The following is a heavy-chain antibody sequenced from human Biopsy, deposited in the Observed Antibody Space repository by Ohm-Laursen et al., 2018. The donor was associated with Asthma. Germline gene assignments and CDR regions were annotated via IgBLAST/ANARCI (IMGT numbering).Heavy chain of an antibody. D-gene: IGHD6-13*01. Sequence: APVKVSCKASGYTFIGCHIHWIRQAPGQGLEWMGRINPNSGGTNYAQKLQGRVTMTRDTSISTAYMEVSRLRSDDTAVYYCARGQKSAGDRWFDPWGQGTLVTVSS. CDR2: INPNSGGT. CDR3: ARGQKSAGDRWFDP. V-gene: IGHV1-2*06. J-gene: IGHJ5*02. CDR1: GYTFIGCH.